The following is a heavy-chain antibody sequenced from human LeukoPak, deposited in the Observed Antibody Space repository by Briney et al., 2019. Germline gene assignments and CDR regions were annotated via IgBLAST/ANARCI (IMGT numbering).Heavy chain of an antibody. D-gene: IGHD3-22*01. V-gene: IGHV1-8*03. CDR1: GYTFTGYY. Sequence: ASVKVSCKASGYTFTGYYMHWVRQAPGQGLEWMGWMNPNSGNTGYAQKFQGRVTITRNTSISTAYMELSSLRSDDTAVYYCARTTYYYDSSGYWPIDYWGQGTLVTVSS. CDR3: ARTTYYYDSSGYWPIDY. J-gene: IGHJ4*02. CDR2: MNPNSGNT.